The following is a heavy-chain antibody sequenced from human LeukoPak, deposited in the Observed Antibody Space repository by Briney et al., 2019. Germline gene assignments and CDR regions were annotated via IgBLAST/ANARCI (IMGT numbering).Heavy chain of an antibody. J-gene: IGHJ1*01. Sequence: GGSLRLSCAASGFTFDEYGMSWVRQAPGKGLEWVSGINWNGGSTGYADSVKGRFTISRNNAKNSLYLQMNSLRAEDTAVYYCAKDRLDASGSYSFAQGGQGTLVAVSS. CDR3: AKDRLDASGSYSFAQ. CDR2: INWNGGST. D-gene: IGHD3-10*01. CDR1: GFTFDEYG. V-gene: IGHV3-20*04.